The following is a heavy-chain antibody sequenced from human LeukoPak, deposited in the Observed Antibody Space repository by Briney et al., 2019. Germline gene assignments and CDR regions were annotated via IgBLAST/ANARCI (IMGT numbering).Heavy chain of an antibody. CDR1: GFTFSSYS. V-gene: IGHV3-48*04. CDR2: ISSRSSTI. Sequence: GSLRLSCAASGFTFSSYSMNWVRQAPGKGLEWVSYISSRSSTIYYADSVKGRFTISRENAKNSLYLQMNSLRVEDTAVYYCARDSPFDPWGQGTLVTVSS. J-gene: IGHJ5*02. CDR3: ARDSPFDP.